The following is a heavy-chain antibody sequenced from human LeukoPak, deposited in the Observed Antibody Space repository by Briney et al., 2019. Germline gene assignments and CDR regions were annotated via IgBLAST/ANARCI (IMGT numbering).Heavy chain of an antibody. Sequence: GGSLRLSCAASGFMFSTSWMSWVRQAPGKGLEWVANIEQDGSDKYYVGSVKDRFTVSRDNAKNSLYLQVNSLRVEDTAVYYCATIYENAFNFWGQGTMVTVSS. J-gene: IGHJ3*01. CDR3: ATIYENAFNF. V-gene: IGHV3-7*02. D-gene: IGHD3-16*01. CDR1: GFMFSTSW. CDR2: IEQDGSDK.